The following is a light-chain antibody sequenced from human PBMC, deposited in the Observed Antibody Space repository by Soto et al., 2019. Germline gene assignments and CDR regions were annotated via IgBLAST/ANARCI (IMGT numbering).Light chain of an antibody. J-gene: IGLJ1*01. CDR1: SSDVGVYNY. Sequence: QSVLTQPASVSGSPGGSITISCTGTSSDVGVYNYVSWFQQHPGKAPKLMVYDVSNRPSGVSNRFSGSKSGNTASLTISGLQAEDEADYYCSSYTSSNSYVFGTGTKVTVL. CDR2: DVS. V-gene: IGLV2-14*03. CDR3: SSYTSSNSYV.